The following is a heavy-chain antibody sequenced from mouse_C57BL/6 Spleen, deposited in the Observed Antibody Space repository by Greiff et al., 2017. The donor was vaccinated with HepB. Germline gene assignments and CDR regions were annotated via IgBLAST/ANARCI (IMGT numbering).Heavy chain of an antibody. J-gene: IGHJ3*01. CDR3: TTWRLLAWFAY. V-gene: IGHV14-1*01. Sequence: EVQLQQSGAELVRPGASVKLSCTASGFNIKDYYMHWVKQRPEQGLEWIGRIDPEDGDTEYAPKFQGKATMTADTSSNTAYLQLSSLTSEDTAVDYCTTWRLLAWFAYWGQGTLVTVSA. D-gene: IGHD2-3*01. CDR1: GFNIKDYY. CDR2: IDPEDGDT.